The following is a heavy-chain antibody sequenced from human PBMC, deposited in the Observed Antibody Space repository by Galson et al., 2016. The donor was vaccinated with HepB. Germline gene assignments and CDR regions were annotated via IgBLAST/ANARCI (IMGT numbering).Heavy chain of an antibody. CDR1: GFTFRSYG. CDR2: IRLDGSEK. D-gene: IGHD4-11*01. J-gene: IGHJ4*02. Sequence: SLRLCCAASGFTFRSYGMRWFRQAPGKGLEWVAVIRLDGSEKYYADSVEGRFTISRDNSEKTLFLQMNSLRAGDTAVYYCYSYGYWGQGTLVTVSS. CDR3: YSYGY. V-gene: IGHV3-33*01.